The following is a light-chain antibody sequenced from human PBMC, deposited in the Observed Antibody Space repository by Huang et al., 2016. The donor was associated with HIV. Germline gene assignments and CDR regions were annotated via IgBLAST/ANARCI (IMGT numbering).Light chain of an antibody. CDR3: QQRSNSFT. V-gene: IGKV3-11*01. CDR1: QSVSSY. Sequence: EIVLTQSPATLSLSPGERATLSCRASQSVSSYLAWYQQKPGQAPRLLIYDAYNRATGFPTRFSGSGSGTDFTLTISSLEPEDFAVYYCQQRSNSFTFGPGTKVDIK. CDR2: DAY. J-gene: IGKJ3*01.